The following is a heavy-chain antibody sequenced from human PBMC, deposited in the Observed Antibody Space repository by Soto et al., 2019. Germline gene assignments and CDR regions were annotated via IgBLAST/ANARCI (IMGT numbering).Heavy chain of an antibody. CDR3: ARGPIRSSSSFGY. J-gene: IGHJ4*02. D-gene: IGHD6-6*01. Sequence: SETLSLTCTVSGGSVSSGSYYWSWIRQPPGKGLEWIGYIYYSGSTNYNPSLKSRVTISVDTSKNLFSLKLSSVTAAAPAVYYGARGPIRSSSSFGYCGQVTLGAVSS. V-gene: IGHV4-61*01. CDR1: GGSVSSGSYY. CDR2: IYYSGST.